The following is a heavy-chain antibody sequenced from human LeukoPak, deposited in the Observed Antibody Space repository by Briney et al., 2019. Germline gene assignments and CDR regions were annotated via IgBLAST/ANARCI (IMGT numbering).Heavy chain of an antibody. J-gene: IGHJ4*02. CDR3: AKARIAAAGYGTLFDY. Sequence: PGGSLRLSCAAAGFTFSSYGMHWLRPAPGKRLEWVAFIRYDGSNKYYADSVKGRFTISRDNSKNTLYLQMNSLRAEDTAVYYCAKARIAAAGYGTLFDYWGQGTLVTVSS. D-gene: IGHD6-13*01. V-gene: IGHV3-30*02. CDR2: IRYDGSNK. CDR1: GFTFSSYG.